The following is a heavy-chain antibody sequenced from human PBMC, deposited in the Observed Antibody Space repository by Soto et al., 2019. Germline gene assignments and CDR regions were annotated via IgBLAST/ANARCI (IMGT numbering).Heavy chain of an antibody. J-gene: IGHJ6*04. CDR1: GGSFSGYY. CDR2: INPGGGT. Sequence: QVQLQQWGAGLLNPSETLSLTCVVYGGSFSGYYWSWIRQPPGKGLECLGEINPGGGTNYNPSLKSRVTISLDTTTNLCSLKLNSVTAADTAVEYCARLPFLESNTYSYGLDVWGTGTTVTVSS. V-gene: IGHV4-34*01. CDR3: ARLPFLESNTYSYGLDV. D-gene: IGHD3-3*02.